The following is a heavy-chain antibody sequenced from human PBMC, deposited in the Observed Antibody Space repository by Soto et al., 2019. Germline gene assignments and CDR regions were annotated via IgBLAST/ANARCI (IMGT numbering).Heavy chain of an antibody. V-gene: IGHV4-31*03. CDR3: ARDTGSLGVDP. CDR2: IYYSGSFDYSGST. D-gene: IGHD1-26*01. J-gene: IGHJ5*02. CDR1: SGSISSGTYY. Sequence: SETLSLTCTVSSGSISSGTYYWSWIRQQPGKGLEWIGYIYYSGSFDYSGSTYYNPSLTSRAIISLDTSKNQFSLRLSSVSAADTAVYFCARDTGSLGVDPWGQGILVTVSS.